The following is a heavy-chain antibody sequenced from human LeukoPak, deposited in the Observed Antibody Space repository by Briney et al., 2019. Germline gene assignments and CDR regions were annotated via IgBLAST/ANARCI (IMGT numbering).Heavy chain of an antibody. Sequence: GASVKVSCKASGYTFIGYYMHWVRQAPGQGLEWMGWINPNSGDTNYAQKFQGRVTMTRDTSISTAYMELSTLRSDDTAIYYCARESLQMQMASDALDIWGQGTMVTVSS. CDR1: GYTFIGYY. V-gene: IGHV1-2*02. D-gene: IGHD5-24*01. CDR3: ARESLQMQMASDALDI. CDR2: INPNSGDT. J-gene: IGHJ3*02.